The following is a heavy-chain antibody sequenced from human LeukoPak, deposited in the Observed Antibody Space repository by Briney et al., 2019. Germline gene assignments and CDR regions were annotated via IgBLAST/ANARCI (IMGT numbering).Heavy chain of an antibody. CDR3: AGEGGGSGLWYYDL. CDR1: GFIFLSYS. D-gene: IGHD1-26*01. CDR2: ICGDGFTT. V-gene: IGHV3-64*02. Sequence: GGALTLSCVACGFIFLSYSMHWLRQAPGKGPAFVSVICGDGFTTFYVDSVKDRFTISRDNSKCTLYLEMGRLRAEDMAVYYCAGEGGGSGLWYYDLWGRGTLVTVSS. J-gene: IGHJ2*01.